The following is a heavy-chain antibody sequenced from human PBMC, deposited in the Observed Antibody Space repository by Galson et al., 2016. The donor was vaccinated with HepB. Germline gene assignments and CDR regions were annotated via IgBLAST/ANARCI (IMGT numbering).Heavy chain of an antibody. Sequence: SLRLSCAVSGFTFSTYSMNWVRQAPGKGLEWVSYIGSGSTTIYYADSVKGRFIISRDNAKNSLYLQMNSLRDDDTAVYYCARDGGQQVVRWERLRKVYYYYPMDVWGQGTTVTVSS. J-gene: IGHJ6*02. CDR2: IGSGSTTI. CDR3: ARDGGQQVVRWERLRKVYYYYPMDV. CDR1: GFTFSTYS. V-gene: IGHV3-48*02. D-gene: IGHD6-13*01.